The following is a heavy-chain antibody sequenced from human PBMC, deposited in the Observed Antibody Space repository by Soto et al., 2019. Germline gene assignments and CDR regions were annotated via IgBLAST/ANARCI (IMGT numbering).Heavy chain of an antibody. J-gene: IGHJ6*02. CDR2: INPKSGGT. CDR3: ARAFLELSMTGMDV. D-gene: IGHD1-7*01. Sequence: GASVKVSCKASGDTFTANYIHWVRQAPGQGFEWMGWINPKSGGTKYPQKFQGRVTMTRDTSLSTVYMTLTSLRSEDTAVYYCARAFLELSMTGMDVWGRGTTVTVSS. CDR1: GDTFTANY. V-gene: IGHV1-2*02.